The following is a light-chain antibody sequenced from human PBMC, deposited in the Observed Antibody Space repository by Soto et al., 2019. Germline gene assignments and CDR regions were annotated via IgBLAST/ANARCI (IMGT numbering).Light chain of an antibody. CDR3: QIYNNWPPLT. CDR2: SAS. J-gene: IGKJ4*01. Sequence: PGERATPSCRASRTVDGNYLAWYHQKPGQPPRLLIHSASTRAPGIPARFSGSGSGTDFTLTISGLQSEDFAVYYCQIYNNWPPLTFGGGTKVDIK. V-gene: IGKV3D-15*01. CDR1: RTVDGNY.